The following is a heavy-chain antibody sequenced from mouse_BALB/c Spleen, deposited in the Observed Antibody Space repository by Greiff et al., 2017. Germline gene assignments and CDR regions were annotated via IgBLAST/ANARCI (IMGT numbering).Heavy chain of an antibody. CDR3: ARRDYYGSSPAWFAY. CDR2: IDPFNGGT. CDR1: GYSFTSYY. V-gene: IGHV1S135*01. Sequence: EVQLQQSGPELMKPGASVKISCKASGYSFTSYYMHWVKQSHGKSLEWIGYIDPFNGGTSYNQKFKGKATLTVDKSSSTAYMHLSSLTSEDSAVYYCARRDYYGSSPAWFAYWGQGTLVTVSA. D-gene: IGHD1-1*01. J-gene: IGHJ3*01.